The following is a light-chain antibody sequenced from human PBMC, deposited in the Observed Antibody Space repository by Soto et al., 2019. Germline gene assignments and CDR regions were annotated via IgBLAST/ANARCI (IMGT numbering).Light chain of an antibody. J-gene: IGKJ1*01. CDR3: QQYNNWPQT. CDR1: ESVSGN. V-gene: IGKV3-15*01. Sequence: MSHSQAALAVIQGETAAFSCRASESVSGNLAWYQQKPGQAPRLLIYGASTRATGIPARFSGSGSGTEFTLTISSLQSEDFAEYHCQQYNNWPQTFGQGTKVDI. CDR2: GAS.